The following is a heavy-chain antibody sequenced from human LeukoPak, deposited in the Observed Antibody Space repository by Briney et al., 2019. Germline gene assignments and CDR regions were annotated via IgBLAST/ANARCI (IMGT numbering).Heavy chain of an antibody. D-gene: IGHD3-10*01. CDR1: GFTLSSYW. CDR3: AKLKGWYGEGYFDY. Sequence: GGSLRLSCAASGFTLSSYWMHWVRQAPGKGLEWVSVIYSDGRTYYADSVKGRFSISRDNSKNTLYLQMDTLRAEDTAVYYCAKLKGWYGEGYFDYWGQGTLVTVSA. V-gene: IGHV3-53*01. J-gene: IGHJ4*02. CDR2: IYSDGRT.